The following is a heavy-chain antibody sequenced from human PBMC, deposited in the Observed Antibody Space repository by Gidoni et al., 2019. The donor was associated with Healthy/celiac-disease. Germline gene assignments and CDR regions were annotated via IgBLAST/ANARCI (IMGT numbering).Heavy chain of an antibody. Sequence: QVPLQESGPGLVTPSETLSLNCTVSCGSISSGGYSWSWIRQHPGKGLEWIGYIYYSGSTYDNPSLRSRVTISVDTSKNQFSLKLSAVTAADTAVYYCAREHSVYSNLWDYWGQGTLVTVSS. D-gene: IGHD4-4*01. J-gene: IGHJ4*02. CDR3: AREHSVYSNLWDY. CDR1: CGSISSGGYS. CDR2: IYYSGST. V-gene: IGHV4-31*03.